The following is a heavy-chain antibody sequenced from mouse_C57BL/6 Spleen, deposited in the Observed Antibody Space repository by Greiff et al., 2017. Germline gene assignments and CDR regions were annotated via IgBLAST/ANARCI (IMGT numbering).Heavy chain of an antibody. J-gene: IGHJ4*01. Sequence: LVESGPELVKPGASVKISCKASGYSFTDYNMNWVKQSNGKSLEWIGVINPNYGTTSYNQKFKDKATLTVDQSSSTAYMQLNSLTSEDSAVYYCARSLYYESAMDYWGQGTSVTVSS. V-gene: IGHV1-39*01. CDR3: ARSLYYESAMDY. CDR1: GYSFTDYN. CDR2: INPNYGTT. D-gene: IGHD2-4*01.